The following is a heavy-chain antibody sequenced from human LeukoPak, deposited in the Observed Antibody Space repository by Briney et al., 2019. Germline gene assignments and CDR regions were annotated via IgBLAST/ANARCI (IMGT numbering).Heavy chain of an antibody. Sequence: SQTLSLTCAISGDSVSSNSAAWNWIRQSPSRGLEWLGRTYYRSKWYNDYAESVKSRISINPDTSKNQFSLHLNSVTPEDTAVYYCARVHFEQQVFWFDPRGRGTLVTVSS. J-gene: IGHJ5*02. D-gene: IGHD6-13*01. CDR1: GDSVSSNSAA. V-gene: IGHV6-1*01. CDR2: TYYRSKWYN. CDR3: ARVHFEQQVFWFDP.